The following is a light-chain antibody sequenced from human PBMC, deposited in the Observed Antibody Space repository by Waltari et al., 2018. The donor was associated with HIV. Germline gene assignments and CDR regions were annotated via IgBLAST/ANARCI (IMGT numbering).Light chain of an antibody. CDR2: WAS. CDR1: PSLIYRSSLKNS. V-gene: IGKV4-1*01. Sequence: DIVMTQSPDSLAVSLGEEVTHTCKSRPSLIYRSSLKNSLVWYQQKPGQPPKLLIYWASTRDSGVPARFSGSGSGTDFTLTISSLQASDVAVYYCQQHYTSPHTFGQGTKLEIK. J-gene: IGKJ2*01. CDR3: QQHYTSPHT.